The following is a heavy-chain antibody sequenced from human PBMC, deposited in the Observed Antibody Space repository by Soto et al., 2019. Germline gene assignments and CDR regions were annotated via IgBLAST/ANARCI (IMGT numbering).Heavy chain of an antibody. V-gene: IGHV3-30*14. J-gene: IGHJ3*02. Sequence: GGSLRLSCAASGFTFSSYAMHWVRQAPGKGLEWVAVISYGGSNTYYADSVKGRFTISRDNSKNMLYLQMNSLRVEDTAVYYCAREVRVRGFAFDIWGQGTMVTVSS. CDR1: GFTFSSYA. CDR2: ISYGGSNT. D-gene: IGHD3-3*01. CDR3: AREVRVRGFAFDI.